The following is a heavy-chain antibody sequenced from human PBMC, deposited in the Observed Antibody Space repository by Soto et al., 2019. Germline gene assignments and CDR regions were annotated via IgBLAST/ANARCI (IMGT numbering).Heavy chain of an antibody. CDR3: AKDGSGYYSTTPYFDY. CDR1: GFTFSSYG. Sequence: SLRLSCAASGFTFSSYGMHWVRQAPGKGLEWVAVISYDGSNKYYADSVKGRFTISRDNSKNTLYLQMNSLRAEDTAVYYCAKDGSGYYSTTPYFDYWGQGTLVTVSS. CDR2: ISYDGSNK. D-gene: IGHD3-22*01. J-gene: IGHJ4*02. V-gene: IGHV3-30*18.